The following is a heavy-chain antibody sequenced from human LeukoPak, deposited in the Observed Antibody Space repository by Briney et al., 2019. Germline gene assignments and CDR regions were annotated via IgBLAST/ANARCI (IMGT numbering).Heavy chain of an antibody. CDR2: IYYSGST. J-gene: IGHJ5*02. CDR1: GGSISSGGYY. CDR3: ARDGAYYYDSSGLLFDP. Sequence: SETLSLTCTVSGGSISSGGYYWSWIRQHPGKGLEWIGYIYYSGSTYYNPSLKSRVTISVDTSKNQFSLKLSSVTAADTAVYYCARDGAYYYDSSGLLFDPWGQGTLVTVSS. V-gene: IGHV4-31*03. D-gene: IGHD3-22*01.